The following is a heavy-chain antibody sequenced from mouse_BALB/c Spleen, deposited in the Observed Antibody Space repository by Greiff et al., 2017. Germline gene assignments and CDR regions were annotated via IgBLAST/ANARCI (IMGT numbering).Heavy chain of an antibody. CDR2: IDTSDSYT. CDR3: ARSTATMITSWFAY. Sequence: VQLQQPGAELVMPGASVKMSCKASGYTFTDYWMHWLKQRHGQGLEWIGAIDTSDSYTSYNQKFKGKATLTVDESSSTAYMQLSSLTSEDSAVYYCARSTATMITSWFAYWGQGTLVTVSA. CDR1: GYTFTDYW. V-gene: IGHV1-69*01. D-gene: IGHD2-4*01. J-gene: IGHJ3*01.